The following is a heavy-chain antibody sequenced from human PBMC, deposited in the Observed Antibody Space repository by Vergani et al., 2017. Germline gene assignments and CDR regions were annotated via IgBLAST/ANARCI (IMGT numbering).Heavy chain of an antibody. CDR3: ARDALRDGYIPGDY. V-gene: IGHV1-3*01. CDR2: INAGNGNT. J-gene: IGHJ4*02. Sequence: QVQLVQSGAEVKKPGASVKVSCKASGYTFTSYAMHLVRQAPGQRLEWMGWINAGNGNTKYSQKFQGRVTITRDTSASTAYMELSSLRSEDTAVYYCARDALRDGYIPGDYWGQGTLVKVSS. D-gene: IGHD5-24*01. CDR1: GYTFTSYA.